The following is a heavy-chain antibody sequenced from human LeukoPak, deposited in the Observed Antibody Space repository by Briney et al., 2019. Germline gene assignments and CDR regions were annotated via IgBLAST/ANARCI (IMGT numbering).Heavy chain of an antibody. CDR1: GFTFSSYA. CDR2: ISYDGSNK. D-gene: IGHD3-3*01. V-gene: IGHV3-30-3*01. CDR3: ARDWNLTKRITIFGVVITRGAYGMDV. J-gene: IGHJ6*02. Sequence: GGYLRLSCAASGFTFSSYAMHWVRQAPGKGLEWVAVISYDGSNKYYADSVKGRFTISRDNSKNTLYPQMNSLRAEDTAVYYCARDWNLTKRITIFGVVITRGAYGMDVWGQGTTVTVSS.